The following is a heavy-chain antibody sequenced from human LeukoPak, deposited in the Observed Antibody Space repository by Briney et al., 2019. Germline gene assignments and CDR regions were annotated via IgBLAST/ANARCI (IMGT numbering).Heavy chain of an antibody. J-gene: IGHJ3*02. CDR1: GFTFSSYG. CDR3: ARDTENAFDI. V-gene: IGHV3-33*01. CDR2: IWYDGSNK. D-gene: IGHD4-17*01. Sequence: GRSLRLSCAASGFTFSSYGMHWVRQAPGKGLEWVAVIWYDGSNKFYADSVKGRFTISRDNSNSTLYLQMNSLRAEDTAVYYCARDTENAFDIWGQGTLVTVSS.